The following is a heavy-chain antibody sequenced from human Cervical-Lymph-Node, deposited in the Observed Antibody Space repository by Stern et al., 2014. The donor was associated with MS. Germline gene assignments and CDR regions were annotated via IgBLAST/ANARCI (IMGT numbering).Heavy chain of an antibody. J-gene: IGHJ6*02. D-gene: IGHD3-10*01. Sequence: QLVESGPEVTRPGPSVRVSCKASGFTFVSSAMQWVRQARGQRLEWIGFIVVGSGDTRCAQKVHDRVTISRDMSTSTGNMELSSLRSDDTAVYYCAAEGEYIRSGIYHYTGMDVWGQGTTVTVSS. CDR1: GFTFVSSA. CDR3: AAEGEYIRSGIYHYTGMDV. CDR2: IVVGSGDT. V-gene: IGHV1-58*02.